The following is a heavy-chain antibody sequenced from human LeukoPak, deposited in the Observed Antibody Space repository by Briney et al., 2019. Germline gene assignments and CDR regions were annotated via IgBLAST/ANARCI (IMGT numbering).Heavy chain of an antibody. J-gene: IGHJ4*02. Sequence: GGSLRLSCAASGFTFSTSSMNWVRQAPGKGLEWVSYIRSSSTAIYYADSVKGRVTISRDNAKNSLYLQMNSQRAEDTAVYFCARDSRSHCGTAACDYWGQGTLVTVSS. CDR1: GFTFSTSS. CDR2: IRSSSTAI. CDR3: ARDSRSHCGTAACDY. D-gene: IGHD2-8*02. V-gene: IGHV3-48*01.